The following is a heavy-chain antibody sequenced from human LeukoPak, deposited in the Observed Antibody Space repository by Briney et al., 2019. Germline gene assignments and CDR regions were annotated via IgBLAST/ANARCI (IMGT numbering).Heavy chain of an antibody. J-gene: IGHJ4*02. D-gene: IGHD6-13*01. CDR2: INHSGST. CDR1: GGSFSGYY. CDR3: ARYIAAAGPFDY. Sequence: SETLSLTCAVYGGSFSGYYWSWIRQPPGKGLEWIGEINHSGSTNYNPSLKSRVTISVDTSKNQFSLKLSSVTAADTAVYYCARYIAAAGPFDYWGQGTLATVSS. V-gene: IGHV4-34*01.